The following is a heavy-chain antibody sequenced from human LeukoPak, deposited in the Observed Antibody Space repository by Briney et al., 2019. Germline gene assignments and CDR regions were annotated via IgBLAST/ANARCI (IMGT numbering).Heavy chain of an antibody. CDR2: IYYNGNT. V-gene: IGHV4-59*01. CDR1: GGSINNNY. Sequence: PSETLSLTCTVSGGSINNNYWSWFRQSPGKGLEWIGYIYYNGNTNYNTSPESRVTISVDTSKNQIHLRLSSVTAADTAVYYCARGGWSQDYWGQGTLVTVSS. CDR3: ARGGWSQDY. J-gene: IGHJ4*02. D-gene: IGHD6-19*01.